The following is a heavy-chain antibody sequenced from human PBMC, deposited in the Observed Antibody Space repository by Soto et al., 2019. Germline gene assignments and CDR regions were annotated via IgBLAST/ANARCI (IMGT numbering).Heavy chain of an antibody. CDR3: ARQQAIDY. V-gene: IGHV1-8*01. J-gene: IGHJ4*02. Sequence: QVQLVQSGAEVKKPRASVKGSCKASGYTFVNYEINWVRQATGQGLEWLGWMNPHSGDTFYAQNFQGRVTMTRTTSIRTAYMELNSLKSDDTAVYYCARQQAIDYWGQGTLVTVSS. CDR2: MNPHSGDT. CDR1: GYTFVNYE.